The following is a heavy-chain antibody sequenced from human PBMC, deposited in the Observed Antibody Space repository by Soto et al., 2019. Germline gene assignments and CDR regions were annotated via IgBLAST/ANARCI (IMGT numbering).Heavy chain of an antibody. J-gene: IGHJ5*02. D-gene: IGHD3-9*01. Sequence: PSETLSLTCTVSGGSISSGGYYWSWIRQHPGKGLEWIGYIYYSGSTYYNPSLKSRVTISVDTSKNQFSLKLSSVTAADTAVYYCARGGNYDILTGYGYLLGNRFDPWGQGTLVTVSS. CDR3: ARGGNYDILTGYGYLLGNRFDP. V-gene: IGHV4-31*03. CDR2: IYYSGST. CDR1: GGSISSGGYY.